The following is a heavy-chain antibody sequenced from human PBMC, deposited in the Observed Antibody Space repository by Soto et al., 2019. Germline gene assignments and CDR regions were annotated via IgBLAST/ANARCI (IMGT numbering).Heavy chain of an antibody. CDR2: ISSNGGST. CDR3: VITGYSSGWYYYYYGMDV. V-gene: IGHV3-64D*08. Sequence: GGSLRLSCSASGFTFSSYAMHWVRQAPGKGLEYVSAISSNGGSTYYADSVKGRFTISRDNSKNTLYLQMSSLRAEDTAVYYCVITGYSSGWYYYYYGMDVWGQGTTVTVSS. CDR1: GFTFSSYA. D-gene: IGHD6-19*01. J-gene: IGHJ6*02.